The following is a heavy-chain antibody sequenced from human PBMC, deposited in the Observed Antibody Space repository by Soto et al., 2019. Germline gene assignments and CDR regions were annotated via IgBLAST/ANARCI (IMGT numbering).Heavy chain of an antibody. J-gene: IGHJ5*02. CDR3: ARTPTP. D-gene: IGHD1-26*01. CDR2: IYYTGST. CDR1: GDSMISYY. Sequence: PSETLSLTCTVSGDSMISYYWSWIRQPPGRGLEWIGYIYYTGSTNYNPSLNSRVTISVDRSKNQFSLTLSSVTAADTAVYYCARTPTPWGQGTLVTVSS. V-gene: IGHV4-59*12.